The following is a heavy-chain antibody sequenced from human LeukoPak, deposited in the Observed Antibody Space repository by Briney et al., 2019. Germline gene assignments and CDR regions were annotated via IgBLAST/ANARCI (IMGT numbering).Heavy chain of an antibody. Sequence: GGSLRLSCAASGFTFSSYGMHWVRQAPGKGLEWVAVIWYGGSNKYYADSVKGRFTISRDNSKNTLYLQMNSLRAEDTAVYYCAKDQRMGITGTFDYWGQGTLVTVSS. CDR1: GFTFSSYG. CDR3: AKDQRMGITGTFDY. J-gene: IGHJ4*02. D-gene: IGHD1-7*01. CDR2: IWYGGSNK. V-gene: IGHV3-30*02.